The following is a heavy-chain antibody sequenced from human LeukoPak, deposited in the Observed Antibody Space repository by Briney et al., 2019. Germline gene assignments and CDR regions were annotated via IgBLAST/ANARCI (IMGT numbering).Heavy chain of an antibody. V-gene: IGHV3-66*02. CDR3: ARASIAASGYYFDY. Sequence: GGSLRLSCAASGFTVSTNYMTWVRQAPGKGLEWVSVIYSGGSTFYADSVKGRFTISRDNSENTLYLQMNSLRAEDTAVYYCARASIAASGYYFDYWGQGTLVTVSS. J-gene: IGHJ4*02. CDR2: IYSGGST. CDR1: GFTVSTNY. D-gene: IGHD6-6*01.